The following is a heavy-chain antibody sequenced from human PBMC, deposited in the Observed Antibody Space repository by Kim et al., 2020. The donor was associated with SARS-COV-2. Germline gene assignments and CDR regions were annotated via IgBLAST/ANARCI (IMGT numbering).Heavy chain of an antibody. CDR1: GFTFSSYA. Sequence: GGSLRLSCAASGFTFSSYALLWARQAPGKGLEWVAVISSDGIKEYFADPLKGRFTIPRDDSKSTLYLQMNSLRAEDTAVYYCARPGILGPTYWFDPWGQGTLVTVSS. CDR3: ARPGILGPTYWFDP. D-gene: IGHD1-26*01. CDR2: ISSDGIKE. V-gene: IGHV3-30*04. J-gene: IGHJ5*02.